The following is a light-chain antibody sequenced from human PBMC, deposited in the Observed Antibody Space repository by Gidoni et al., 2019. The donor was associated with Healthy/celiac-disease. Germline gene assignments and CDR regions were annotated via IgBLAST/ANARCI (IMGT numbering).Light chain of an antibody. Sequence: EIVLTQSPGTLSLSPGERATLSCRASQSVSSSYLAWYQQKPGPAPRLLIYGASSRATCIPDRFSGSGSGTDFTLPISRLEPEDFAVYYCQQYGSSPPGTFGGGTKVEIQ. CDR1: QSVSSSY. J-gene: IGKJ4*01. CDR3: QQYGSSPPGT. CDR2: GAS. V-gene: IGKV3-20*01.